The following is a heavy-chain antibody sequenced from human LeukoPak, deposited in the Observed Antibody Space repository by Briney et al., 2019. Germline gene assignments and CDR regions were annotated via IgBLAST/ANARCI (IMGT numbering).Heavy chain of an antibody. CDR2: INPNSGGT. V-gene: IGHV1-2*02. D-gene: IGHD1-7*01. CDR1: GYTFTGYY. Sequence: GASVKVSCKASGYTFTGYYMHWVRQAPGQGLEWMGWINPNSGGTNYAQKFQGRVTMTRDTSISTAYMELSRLRSDDTAVYYCARSLPGTEVGMDVWGKGTTVTVSS. CDR3: ARSLPGTEVGMDV. J-gene: IGHJ6*03.